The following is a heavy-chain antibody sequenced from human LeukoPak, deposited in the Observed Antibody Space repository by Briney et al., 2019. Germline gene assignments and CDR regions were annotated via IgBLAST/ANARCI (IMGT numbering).Heavy chain of an antibody. Sequence: PSETLSLTCTVSGYSISSGYYWGWIRQPPGKGLEWIGSIYYSGSTYYNPSLKSRVTISIDTSKNQFSLNLSSVTAADTAVYFCASHRTGYSTYYYYYYYMDVWGRGTTVTISS. J-gene: IGHJ6*03. D-gene: IGHD3/OR15-3a*01. CDR2: IYYSGST. V-gene: IGHV4-38-2*02. CDR3: ASHRTGYSTYYYYYYYMDV. CDR1: GYSISSGYY.